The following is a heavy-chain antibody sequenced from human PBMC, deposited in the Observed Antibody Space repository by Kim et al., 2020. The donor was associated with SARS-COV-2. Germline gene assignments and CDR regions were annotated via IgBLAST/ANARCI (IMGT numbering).Heavy chain of an antibody. D-gene: IGHD1-1*01. V-gene: IGHV4-59*01. CDR2: IYYSGST. J-gene: IGHJ6*02. CDR1: GGSISSYY. CDR3: AREVERRGGEFWYHYYNGMDV. Sequence: SETLSLTCTVSGGSISSYYWSWIRQPPGKGLEWIGYIYYSGSTNYNPSLKSRVTISVDTSKNQFSLKLSSVTAADTAVYYCAREVERRGGEFWYHYYNGMDVWGQGTPGTVSS.